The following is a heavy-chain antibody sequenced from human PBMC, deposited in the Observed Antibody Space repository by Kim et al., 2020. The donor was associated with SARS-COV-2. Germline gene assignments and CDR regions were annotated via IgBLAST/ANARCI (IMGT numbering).Heavy chain of an antibody. CDR1: GFSFTNAW. V-gene: IGHV3-15*01. Sequence: GGSLRLSCAASGFSFTNAWMTWVRQAPGKGLEWVGRIKSKSDGGTSDYAVSVKGRFNISRDDSKNTLYLQMTSLKTEDTAVYYCTTVIGGRRNRWFDPWGQGTLVTVSS. J-gene: IGHJ5*02. D-gene: IGHD2-15*01. CDR3: TTVIGGRRNRWFDP. CDR2: IKSKSDGGTS.